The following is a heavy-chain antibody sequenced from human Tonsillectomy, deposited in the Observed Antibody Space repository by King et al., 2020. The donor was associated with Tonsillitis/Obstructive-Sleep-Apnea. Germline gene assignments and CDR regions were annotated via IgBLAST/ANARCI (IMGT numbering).Heavy chain of an antibody. Sequence: QLQESGPGLVKPSETQSLTCTVSGGSISSYYWSWIRQPPGKGLEWIGYIYYSGSTNYNPSLKSRVTISVDTSKNQFSLKLSSVTAADTAVYYCAAVLVVPAAIYSAHYYGMDVWGQGTTVTVSS. CDR1: GGSISSYY. CDR2: IYYSGST. V-gene: IGHV4-59*01. CDR3: AAVLVVPAAIYSAHYYGMDV. J-gene: IGHJ6*02. D-gene: IGHD2-2*01.